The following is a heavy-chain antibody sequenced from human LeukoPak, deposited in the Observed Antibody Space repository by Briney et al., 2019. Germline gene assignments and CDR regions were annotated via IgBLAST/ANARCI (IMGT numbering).Heavy chain of an antibody. CDR3: ARQDWNAYFDY. J-gene: IGHJ4*02. D-gene: IGHD1-1*01. CDR2: IYYSGST. Sequence: SETLSLTCTVSGGSISSYYWSWIRQPPGKGLEWIGYIYYSGSTNYNPSLKSRVTISVDTSKNQFSLKLSSVTAADTAVYYRARQDWNAYFDYWGQGTLVTVSS. CDR1: GGSISSYY. V-gene: IGHV4-59*08.